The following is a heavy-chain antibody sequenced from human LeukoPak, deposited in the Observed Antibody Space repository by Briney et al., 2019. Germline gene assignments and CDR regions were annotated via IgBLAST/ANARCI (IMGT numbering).Heavy chain of an antibody. D-gene: IGHD3-10*01. CDR3: AREGSDYYGSGSYYRSYYYYMDV. CDR1: GGSISSYY. Sequence: SETLSLTCTVSGGSISSYYWSWIRQPPGKGLEWIGYIYYSGSTNYNPSLKSRVTMSVDTSKNQFSLKLSSVTAADTAVYYCAREGSDYYGSGSYYRSYYYYMDVWGEGTTVTISS. J-gene: IGHJ6*03. CDR2: IYYSGST. V-gene: IGHV4-59*12.